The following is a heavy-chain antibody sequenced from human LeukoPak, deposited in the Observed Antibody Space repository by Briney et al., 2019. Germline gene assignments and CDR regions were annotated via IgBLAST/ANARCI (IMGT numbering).Heavy chain of an antibody. CDR3: ARDLKYCSSTSCYYYYYMDV. Sequence: GGSLRLSYTASGFTFSSYSMNWVRQAPGKGLEWVSSISSSSSYIYYADSVKGRFTISRDNAKNSLYLQMNSLRAEDTAVYYCARDLKYCSSTSCYYYYYMDVWGKGTTVTVSS. CDR1: GFTFSSYS. CDR2: ISSSSSYI. V-gene: IGHV3-21*01. D-gene: IGHD2-2*01. J-gene: IGHJ6*03.